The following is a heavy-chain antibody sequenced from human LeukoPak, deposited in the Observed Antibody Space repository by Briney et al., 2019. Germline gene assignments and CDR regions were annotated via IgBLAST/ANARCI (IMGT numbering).Heavy chain of an antibody. CDR1: GGTFSSYA. CDR3: AGGGGFGELFGYY. V-gene: IGHV1-69*05. CDR2: IIPIVGTA. J-gene: IGHJ4*02. D-gene: IGHD3-10*01. Sequence: SVTVSCTASGGTFSSYAISWVRQAPGQGLEWMGGIIPIVGTANYAQKFQGRVTITTDESTSTAYMELSSLRSEDTAVYYWAGGGGFGELFGYYWGQGTLVTVSS.